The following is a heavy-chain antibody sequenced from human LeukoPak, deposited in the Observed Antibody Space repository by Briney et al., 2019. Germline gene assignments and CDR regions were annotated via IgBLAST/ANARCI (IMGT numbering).Heavy chain of an antibody. CDR2: MDPNSGNT. D-gene: IGHD3-22*01. V-gene: IGHV1-8*01. CDR1: GYTFTSYD. CDR3: ARGRYDSSGYFTY. Sequence: ASVKVSCKASGYTFTSYDINWVRQATGQGLEWMGWMDPNSGNTGYAQKFQGRVTMTRNTSISTAYMELSSLRSEDSAIYYCARGRYDSSGYFTYWGQGTLVTVSS. J-gene: IGHJ4*02.